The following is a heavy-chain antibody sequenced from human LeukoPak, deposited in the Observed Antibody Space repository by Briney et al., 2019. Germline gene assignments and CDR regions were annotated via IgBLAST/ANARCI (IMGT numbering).Heavy chain of an antibody. CDR1: GGSISSYY. D-gene: IGHD6-13*01. Sequence: SETLSLTCTVSGGSISSYYWSWIGQPPGKGLEWIGYIYYSGSTNYNPSLKSRVTISVDTSKNQFSLKLSSVTAADTAVYYCARDGAAAGPFWGQGTLVTVSS. CDR2: IYYSGST. V-gene: IGHV4-59*12. CDR3: ARDGAAAGPF. J-gene: IGHJ4*02.